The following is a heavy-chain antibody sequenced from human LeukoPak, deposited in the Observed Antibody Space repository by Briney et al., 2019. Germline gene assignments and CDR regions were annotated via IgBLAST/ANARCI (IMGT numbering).Heavy chain of an antibody. V-gene: IGHV4-34*01. CDR1: GGSFSGYY. D-gene: IGHD3-10*01. CDR3: ARERGFYYGSGSYYRSGMDV. J-gene: IGHJ6*03. Sequence: PSETLSLTCAVYGGSFSGYYWSWIRQPPGKGLEWIGEINHSGSTNYNPSLKSRVTISVDTSKNQFSLKLSSVTAADTAVYYCARERGFYYGSGSYYRSGMDVWGKGTTVTISS. CDR2: INHSGST.